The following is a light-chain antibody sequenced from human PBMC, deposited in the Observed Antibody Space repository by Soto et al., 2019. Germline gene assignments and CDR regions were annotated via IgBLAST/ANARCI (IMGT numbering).Light chain of an antibody. CDR3: SSYTSSSTMV. CDR2: DVS. J-gene: IGLJ2*01. V-gene: IGLV2-14*01. Sequence: SVLTQPASVSGSPGQSITISCTGTSSDVGGYNYVSWYQQHPGKAPKLMIYDVSKRPSGVSNRFSGSKSGNTAYLTISGLHSEDEADYYCSSYTSSSTMVFGGGTKLTVL. CDR1: SSDVGGYNY.